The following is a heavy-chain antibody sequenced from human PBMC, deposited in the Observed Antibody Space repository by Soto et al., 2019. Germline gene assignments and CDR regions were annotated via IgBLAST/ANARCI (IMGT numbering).Heavy chain of an antibody. D-gene: IGHD1-26*01. Sequence: SETLSLTCTVSGGSIGSSSYFWAWIRQPPGKGLEWIGRIYYSGTTYYNPSLKSRVTLSVDTSKNQFSLKLSSVTAADTAVYYCASVKGGVLIDHWGQGTLVTVSS. CDR3: ASVKGGVLIDH. CDR2: IYYSGTT. J-gene: IGHJ4*02. CDR1: GGSIGSSSYF. V-gene: IGHV4-39*01.